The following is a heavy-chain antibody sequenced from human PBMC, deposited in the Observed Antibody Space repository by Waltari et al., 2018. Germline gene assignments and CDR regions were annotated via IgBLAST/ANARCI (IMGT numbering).Heavy chain of an antibody. CDR3: ARDAGGFDY. CDR1: GFSFSTYA. J-gene: IGHJ4*02. D-gene: IGHD1-1*01. CDR2: MDRTMSRI. V-gene: IGHV3-48*04. Sequence: EVQLVESGGGLVQPGGSLRLSCEASGFSFSTYAMNWVRQAPGEGPECLSFMDRTMSRIFYPDSVKGRFTVSRDNAKNSLYLQMYSLRAEDTAVYYCARDAGGFDYWGQGTLVTVSS.